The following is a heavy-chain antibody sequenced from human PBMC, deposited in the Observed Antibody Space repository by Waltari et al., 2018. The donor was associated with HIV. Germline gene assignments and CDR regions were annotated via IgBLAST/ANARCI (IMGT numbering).Heavy chain of an antibody. V-gene: IGHV3-33*01. D-gene: IGHD6-13*01. CDR1: GLIFSIYG. CDR3: ASAAGPFDN. J-gene: IGHJ4*02. CDR2: IWSDVSNK. Sequence: QVQLVESGGGVVQPGRSLRLSCEASGLIFSIYGMHWVRQAPGKGLEWVAVIWSDVSNKYYADSVKGRFTISRDNSKNTLYLQMNSLRAEDTAVYYCASAAGPFDNWGQGTLVTVSS.